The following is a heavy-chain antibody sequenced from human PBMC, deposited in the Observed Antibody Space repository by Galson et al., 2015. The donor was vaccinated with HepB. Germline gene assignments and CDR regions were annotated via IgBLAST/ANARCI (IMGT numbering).Heavy chain of an antibody. J-gene: IGHJ4*02. V-gene: IGHV3-30*04. CDR2: ISYDGSNK. Sequence: SLRLSCAASGFTFSSYAMHWVRQAPGKGLEWVAVISYDGSNKYYTDSVKGRFTISRDNSKNTLYLQMNSLRAEDTAVYYCANSGDYGDYVDYWGQGTLVTVSS. CDR1: GFTFSSYA. D-gene: IGHD4-17*01. CDR3: ANSGDYGDYVDY.